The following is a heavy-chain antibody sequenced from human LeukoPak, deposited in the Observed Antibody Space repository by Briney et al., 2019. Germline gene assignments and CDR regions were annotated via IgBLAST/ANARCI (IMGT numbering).Heavy chain of an antibody. CDR1: GGSFSGYY. J-gene: IGHJ4*02. V-gene: IGHV4-34*01. D-gene: IGHD3-16*02. CDR3: ALFGGVIAGVDY. Sequence: PSETLSLTCAVYGGSFSGYYWSWIRQPPGKGLEWIGEINHSGSTNYNPSLKSRVTISVDTSQNQFSLKLSSVTAADTAVYYCALFGGVIAGVDYWGQGTLVTVSS. CDR2: INHSGST.